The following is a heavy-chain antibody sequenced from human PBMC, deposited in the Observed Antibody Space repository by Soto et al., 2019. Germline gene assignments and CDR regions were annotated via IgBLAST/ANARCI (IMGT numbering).Heavy chain of an antibody. J-gene: IGHJ5*02. D-gene: IGHD3-10*01. CDR1: GCSISGNY. V-gene: IGHV4-4*07. CDR3: TRGLGSYNWFDL. CDR2: IYSSGNT. Sequence: QVQLQESGPGLVKPSETLALTCIVSGCSISGNYWSWIRQPAGKGLEWIGRIYSSGNTSYNPSLKCRVSMAEDTPKNQFSLKLSSVTAADTAVYYCTRGLGSYNWFDLWGQGTLVTVSS.